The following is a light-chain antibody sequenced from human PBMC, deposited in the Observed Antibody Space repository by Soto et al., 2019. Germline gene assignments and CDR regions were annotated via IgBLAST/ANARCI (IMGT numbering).Light chain of an antibody. CDR3: SSYAGSNNLGV. J-gene: IGLJ3*02. CDR2: EVS. V-gene: IGLV2-8*01. Sequence: QSVLTQPPSASGSPGQSVTISCTGTSSDVGGYNYVSWYQQHPGKAPKLMIYEVSKRPSRVPDRFSGSKSGNTASLTVSGLQAEDEADYYCSSYAGSNNLGVFGGGTKVTVL. CDR1: SSDVGGYNY.